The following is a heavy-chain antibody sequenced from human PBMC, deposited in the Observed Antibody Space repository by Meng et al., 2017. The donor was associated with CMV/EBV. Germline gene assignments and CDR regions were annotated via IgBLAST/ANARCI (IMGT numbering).Heavy chain of an antibody. D-gene: IGHD3-3*01. CDR2: IKQDGSEK. CDR3: ARDTPGRRIWSGYPSGDYYGMDV. V-gene: IGHV3-7*01. CDR1: GFTFSSFW. J-gene: IGHJ6*02. Sequence: GESLKISCAASGFTFSSFWMSGVRQAPGKGLGWVANIKQDGSEKYYVDSVKGRFTISRDNAKNSLYLQMNSLRAEDTAVYYCARDTPGRRIWSGYPSGDYYGMDVWGQGTTVTVSS.